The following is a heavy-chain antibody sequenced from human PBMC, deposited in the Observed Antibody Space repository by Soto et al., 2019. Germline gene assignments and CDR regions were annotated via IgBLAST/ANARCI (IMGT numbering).Heavy chain of an antibody. V-gene: IGHV3-9*01. D-gene: IGHD6-13*01. CDR2: ISWNSGTI. J-gene: IGHJ3*02. CDR1: GFTFDDYA. Sequence: GGSLRLSCAASGFTFDDYAMHWVRQAPGKGLEWVSGISWNSGTIGYADSVKGRFTISRDNAKNSLYLQMNSLRAEDTALYHCTKDRTATGTYAFDIWGQGTMVTVSS. CDR3: TKDRTATGTYAFDI.